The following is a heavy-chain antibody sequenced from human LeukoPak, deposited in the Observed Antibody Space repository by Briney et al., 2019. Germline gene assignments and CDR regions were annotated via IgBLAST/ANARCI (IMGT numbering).Heavy chain of an antibody. J-gene: IGHJ4*02. CDR1: GGSISSYY. CDR3: ARGLGSYRNFDY. D-gene: IGHD1-26*01. CDR2: INHSGST. V-gene: IGHV4-34*01. Sequence: QPSETLSLTCTVSGGSISSYYWSWIRQPPGKGLEWIGEINHSGSTNYDPSLKSRVTISVDTSKNQFSLKLSSVTAADTAVYYCARGLGSYRNFDYWGQGTLVTVSS.